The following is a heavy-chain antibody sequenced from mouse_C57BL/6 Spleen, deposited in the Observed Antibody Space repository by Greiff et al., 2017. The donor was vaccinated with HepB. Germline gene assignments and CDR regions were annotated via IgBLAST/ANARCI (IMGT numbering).Heavy chain of an antibody. CDR2: IDPETGGT. CDR3: TRWELAYWYFDV. V-gene: IGHV1-15*01. J-gene: IGHJ1*03. CDR1: GYTFTDYE. Sequence: VQGVESGAELVRPGASVTLSCKASGYTFTDYEMHWVKQTPVHGLEWIGAIDPETGGTAYNQKFKGKAILTADKSSSTAYMELRSLTSEDSAVYYCTRWELAYWYFDVWGTGTTVTVSS. D-gene: IGHD4-1*01.